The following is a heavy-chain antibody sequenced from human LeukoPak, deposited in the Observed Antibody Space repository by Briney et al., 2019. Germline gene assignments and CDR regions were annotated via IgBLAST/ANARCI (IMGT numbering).Heavy chain of an antibody. CDR3: ARGPTGPSDV. Sequence: NASETLSLTCAVYGGSFSGYYWSWIRQPPGKGLEWIGEINHRGSTNYNPSLKSRVTISVDTSKNQFSLKLSSVTAADTAVYYCARGPTGPSDVWGKGTTVTVSS. CDR2: INHRGST. J-gene: IGHJ6*04. CDR1: GGSFSGYY. V-gene: IGHV4-34*01.